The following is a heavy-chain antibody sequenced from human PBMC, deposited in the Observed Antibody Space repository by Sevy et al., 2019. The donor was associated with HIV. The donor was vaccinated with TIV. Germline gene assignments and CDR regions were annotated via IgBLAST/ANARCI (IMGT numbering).Heavy chain of an antibody. J-gene: IGHJ4*02. CDR2: IYTSGST. V-gene: IGHV4-4*07. CDR3: AREEYVRYYDSSGYSPFDY. Sequence: SETLFLTCTVSGGSISSYYWSWIRQPAGKGLEWIGRIYTSGSTNYNPSLKSRVTMSVDTSKNQFSLKLSSVTAADTAVYYCAREEYVRYYDSSGYSPFDYWGQGTLVTVSS. D-gene: IGHD3-22*01. CDR1: GGSISSYY.